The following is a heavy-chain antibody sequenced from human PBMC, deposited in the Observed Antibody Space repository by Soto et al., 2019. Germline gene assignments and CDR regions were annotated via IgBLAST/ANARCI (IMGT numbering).Heavy chain of an antibody. CDR2: IYPGDSDT. Sequence: GESLKISCKGSGYSFTSHWIGWVRQMPGKGLEWMGIIYPGDSDTRYSPSFQGQVTISADKSISTAYLQWSSLKASDTAMYYCARGGIAAPPYYYYGMDVWGQGTTVTVSS. V-gene: IGHV5-51*01. J-gene: IGHJ6*02. CDR1: GYSFTSHW. CDR3: ARGGIAAPPYYYYGMDV. D-gene: IGHD6-6*01.